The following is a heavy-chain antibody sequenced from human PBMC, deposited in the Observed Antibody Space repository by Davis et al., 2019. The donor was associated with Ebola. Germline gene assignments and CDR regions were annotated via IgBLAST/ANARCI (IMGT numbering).Heavy chain of an antibody. J-gene: IGHJ5*02. CDR1: GFTFSSYE. D-gene: IGHD3-16*02. CDR2: INHSGST. Sequence: ESLKISCAASGFTFSSYEMNWIRQPPGKGLEWIGEINHSGSTNYNPSLKSRVTISVDTSKNQFSLKLSSVTAADTAVYYCARYRPYRYNWFDPWGQGTLVTVSS. V-gene: IGHV4-34*01. CDR3: ARYRPYRYNWFDP.